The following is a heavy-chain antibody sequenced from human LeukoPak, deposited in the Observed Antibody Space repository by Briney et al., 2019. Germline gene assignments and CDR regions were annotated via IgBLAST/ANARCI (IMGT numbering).Heavy chain of an antibody. D-gene: IGHD6-19*01. CDR1: GVTFSSYS. Sequence: GGSLRLSCAASGVTFSSYSMSWVRQAPGKGLEWVSSISSSSSYIYYADSVKGRFTISRDNDQNSLFLQMNSLGAEDTAVYYCARDAQWLVPEGYYFYMDVWGKGTTVTVSS. V-gene: IGHV3-21*01. CDR3: ARDAQWLVPEGYYFYMDV. J-gene: IGHJ6*03. CDR2: ISSSSSYI.